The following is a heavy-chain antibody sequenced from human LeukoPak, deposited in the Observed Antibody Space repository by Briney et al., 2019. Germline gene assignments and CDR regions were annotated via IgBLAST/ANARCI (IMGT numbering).Heavy chain of an antibody. CDR1: GFTFSSYG. D-gene: IGHD2-8*01. CDR3: ARDPTPVDDIVLMVYAP. Sequence: PGGSLRLSCAASGFTFSSYGMHWVRQAPGKGLEWVAVISYDGSNKYNADSVKGRFTISRDNSKNTLYLQMNSLRAEDTAVYYCARDPTPVDDIVLMVYAPWGQGTLVTVSS. CDR2: ISYDGSNK. J-gene: IGHJ5*02. V-gene: IGHV3-30*03.